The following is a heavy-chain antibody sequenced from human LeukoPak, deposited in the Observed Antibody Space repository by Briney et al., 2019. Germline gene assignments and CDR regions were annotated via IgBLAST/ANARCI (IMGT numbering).Heavy chain of an antibody. CDR2: IFPSGGEI. V-gene: IGHV3-23*01. Sequence: GGSLRLSCAASGFTFDDYGMSWVRQAPGKGLEWVSSIFPSGGEIHYADSMRGRFTISRDNSKSTLSLQMNSLRAEDTAIYYCATYRQVLLPFESWGQGTLVTVSS. CDR3: ATYRQVLLPFES. D-gene: IGHD2-8*02. CDR1: GFTFDDYG. J-gene: IGHJ4*02.